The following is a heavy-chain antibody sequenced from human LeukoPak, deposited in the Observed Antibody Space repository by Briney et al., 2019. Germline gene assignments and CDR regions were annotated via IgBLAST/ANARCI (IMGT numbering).Heavy chain of an antibody. D-gene: IGHD6-6*01. CDR1: GFTFDDYA. CDR2: ISSSSSTI. Sequence: GGSLRLSCAASGFTFDDYAMHWVRQAPGKGLEWVSYISSSSSTIYYADSVKGRFTISRDNAKNSLYLQMNSLRAEDTAVYYCARSPGYSSSSPQEYWGQGTLVTVSS. V-gene: IGHV3-48*01. J-gene: IGHJ4*02. CDR3: ARSPGYSSSSPQEY.